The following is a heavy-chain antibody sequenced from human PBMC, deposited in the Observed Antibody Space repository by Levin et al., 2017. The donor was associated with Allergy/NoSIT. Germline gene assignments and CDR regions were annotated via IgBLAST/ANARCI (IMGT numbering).Heavy chain of an antibody. V-gene: IGHV4-34*01. CDR1: GGSFSGYY. D-gene: IGHD3-9*01. Sequence: SETLSLTCAVYGGSFSGYYWSWIRQPPGKGLEWIGEINHSGSTNYNPSLKSRVTISVDTSKNQFSLKLSSVTAADTAVYYCARILQVQLRYFDWSLANAFDIWGQGTMVTVSS. CDR2: INHSGST. CDR3: ARILQVQLRYFDWSLANAFDI. J-gene: IGHJ3*02.